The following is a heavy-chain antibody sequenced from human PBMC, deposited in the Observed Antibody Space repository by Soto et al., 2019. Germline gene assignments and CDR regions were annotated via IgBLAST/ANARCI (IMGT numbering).Heavy chain of an antibody. Sequence: GGSLRLSCAASGFTFSSYGMHWVRQAPGKGLEWVAVISYDGSNKYYADSVKGRFTISRDNSKNTLYLQMNSLRAEDTAVYYCAKDRELERYYFDYWGQGTLVTVSS. V-gene: IGHV3-30*18. CDR3: AKDRELERYYFDY. CDR1: GFTFSSYG. CDR2: ISYDGSNK. D-gene: IGHD1-1*01. J-gene: IGHJ4*02.